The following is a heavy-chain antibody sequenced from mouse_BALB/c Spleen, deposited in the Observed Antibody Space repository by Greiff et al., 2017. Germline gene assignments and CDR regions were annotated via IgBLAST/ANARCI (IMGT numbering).Heavy chain of an antibody. CDR3: ARDYYGSIDY. CDR2: ISSGGSYT. D-gene: IGHD1-1*01. J-gene: IGHJ2*01. V-gene: IGHV5-6*01. CDR1: GFTFSSYG. Sequence: DVQLVESGGGLVKPGGSLKLSCAASGFTFSSYGMSWVRQTPDKRLEWVATISSGGSYTYYPDSVKGRFTISRDNAKNTLYLQMSSLKSEDTAMYYCARDYYGSIDYWGQGTTLTGSS.